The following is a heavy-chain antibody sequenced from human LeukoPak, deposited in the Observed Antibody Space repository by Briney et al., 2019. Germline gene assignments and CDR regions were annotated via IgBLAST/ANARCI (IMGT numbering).Heavy chain of an antibody. CDR3: ARSSLRLGYCSGGSCYSPYYYYGMDV. Sequence: SETLSLTCAVYGGSFSGYYWSWIRQPPGKGLEWIGEINHSGSTNYNPSLKSRVTISVDTSKNQFSLKLSSVTAADTAVYYCARSSLRLGYCSGGSCYSPYYYYGMDVWGQGTTVTVSS. D-gene: IGHD2-15*01. CDR2: INHSGST. CDR1: GGSFSGYY. J-gene: IGHJ6*02. V-gene: IGHV4-34*01.